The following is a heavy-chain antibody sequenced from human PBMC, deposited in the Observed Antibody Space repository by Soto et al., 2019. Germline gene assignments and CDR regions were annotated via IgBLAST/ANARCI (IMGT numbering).Heavy chain of an antibody. CDR1: GFTFSSYG. Sequence: PGGSLRLSCAASGFTFSSYGMHWVRQAPGKGLEWEAVIWYDGSNKYYADSVKGRFTISRDNSKNTLYLQMNSLRAEDMAVYYCARDRSNSGYDSFFDYWGQGTLVTVSS. CDR3: ARDRSNSGYDSFFDY. CDR2: IWYDGSNK. J-gene: IGHJ4*02. V-gene: IGHV3-33*01. D-gene: IGHD5-12*01.